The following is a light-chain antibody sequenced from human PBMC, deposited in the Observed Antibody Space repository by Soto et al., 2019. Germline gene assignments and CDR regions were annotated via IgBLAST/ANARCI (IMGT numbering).Light chain of an antibody. Sequence: ITLTESPSFLPASVGDRVTVTCRASQGISSYLAWYQQKPGKGPKLLIYAASTLQSGVPLRFSGSGSGTEFTLTGSSLQPAEFATYSCQQLNSYPITFGQGTRLEIK. J-gene: IGKJ5*01. CDR1: QGISSY. CDR2: AAS. CDR3: QQLNSYPIT. V-gene: IGKV1-9*01.